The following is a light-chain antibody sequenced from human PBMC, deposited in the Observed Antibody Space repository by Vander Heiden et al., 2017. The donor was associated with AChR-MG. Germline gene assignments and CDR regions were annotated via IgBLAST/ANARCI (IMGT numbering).Light chain of an antibody. CDR3: SSYVGSNNKI. CDR1: NTDFGGFKY. Sequence: QSALTQPPSASGSPGQSVTISCTGTNTDFGGFKYVSWYQQHPGKAPKLIIYEVTKRPSGVPDRFSGSKSGNTASLTVSGLQAEDEADYYCSSYVGSNNKIFGGETRVTVL. V-gene: IGLV2-8*01. J-gene: IGLJ2*01. CDR2: EVT.